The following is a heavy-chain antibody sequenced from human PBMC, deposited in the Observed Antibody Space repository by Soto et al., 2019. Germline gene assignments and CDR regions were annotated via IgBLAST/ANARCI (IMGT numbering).Heavy chain of an antibody. CDR1: GYTFTRYG. CDR2: ISAYNGNT. CDR3: ARDYGDGFNLPFDY. J-gene: IGHJ4*02. Sequence: ASVKVSCKASGYTFTRYGISWVRQAPGQGLEWMGWISAYNGNTNYAQKLQGRVTMTTDTSTSTAYMELRSLRSDDTAVYYCARDYGDGFNLPFDYWGQGTLVTVSS. D-gene: IGHD3-16*01. V-gene: IGHV1-18*01.